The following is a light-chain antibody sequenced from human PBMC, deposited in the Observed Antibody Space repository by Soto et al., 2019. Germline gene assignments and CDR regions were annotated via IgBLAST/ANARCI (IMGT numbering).Light chain of an antibody. CDR3: SSYASSGGHNYV. CDR1: SSDVGAYNY. CDR2: EVS. J-gene: IGLJ1*01. V-gene: IGLV2-14*01. Sequence: QSALTQPVSVSGSPGQPITISCTGTSSDVGAYNYVSWYQLHPGKAPKLMIYEVSNRPSGVSNRFSGSKSGNTASLTISGLQAEDEAVYYCSSYASSGGHNYVFATGTKVTVL.